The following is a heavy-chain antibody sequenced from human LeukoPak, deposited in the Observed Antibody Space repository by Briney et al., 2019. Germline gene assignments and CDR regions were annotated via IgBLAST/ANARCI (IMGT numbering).Heavy chain of an antibody. Sequence: SETLSLTCTVSGGSISSSSYYWGWIRQPPGKGLEWIGSIYYSGSTYYNPSLKSRVTMSVDTSKNQFSLKLSSVTAADTAVYYCARPWYCSGGSCYYAFDIWGQGTMVTVSS. D-gene: IGHD2-15*01. CDR1: GGSISSSSYY. J-gene: IGHJ3*02. CDR3: ARPWYCSGGSCYYAFDI. V-gene: IGHV4-39*01. CDR2: IYYSGST.